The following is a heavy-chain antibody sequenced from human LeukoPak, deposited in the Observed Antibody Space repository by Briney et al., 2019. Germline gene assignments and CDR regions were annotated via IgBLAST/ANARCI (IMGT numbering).Heavy chain of an antibody. D-gene: IGHD5-12*01. J-gene: IGHJ4*02. CDR2: IWYDGSKK. V-gene: IGHV3-33*01. CDR3: ARDIGRGYSYGPFDY. Sequence: QPGRSLRLSCATSGFTFSLYAMHWVRQAPGKGLEWVALIWYDGSKKYYADSVEGRFTISRVNSKNTLYLQMNSLRADDTAVYYCARDIGRGYSYGPFDYWGQGTLVTVSS. CDR1: GFTFSLYA.